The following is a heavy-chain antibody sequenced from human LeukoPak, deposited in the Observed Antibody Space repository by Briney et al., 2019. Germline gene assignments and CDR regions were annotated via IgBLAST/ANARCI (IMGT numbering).Heavy chain of an antibody. CDR3: ARGRYSGFDI. CDR1: GDSVSSSSIA. Sequence: SQTLSLTCAISGDSVSSSSIAWNWIRQSPSRGLEWLGRTYYRSSKWNYEYGVSVKSRINVNLDTFRDQLSLQLNSVTPEDTAVYYCARGRYSGFDIWGQGTMVTVSS. CDR2: TYYRSSKWNY. V-gene: IGHV6-1*01. J-gene: IGHJ3*02. D-gene: IGHD2-21*01.